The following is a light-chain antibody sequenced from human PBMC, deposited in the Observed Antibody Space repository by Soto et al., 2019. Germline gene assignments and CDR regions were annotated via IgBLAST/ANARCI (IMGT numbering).Light chain of an antibody. CDR3: QSYDSSLSGYV. Sequence: QSVLTQPPSVSGAPGQRVTVSCTGSGSNIGSPYGVHWYQHLPGTAPKLIIYGNANRPSGVPDRFSGSKSGTSASLAITGLHAEDEADYFCQSYDSSLSGYVFGTGTKVTVL. J-gene: IGLJ1*01. V-gene: IGLV1-40*01. CDR1: GSNIGSPYG. CDR2: GNA.